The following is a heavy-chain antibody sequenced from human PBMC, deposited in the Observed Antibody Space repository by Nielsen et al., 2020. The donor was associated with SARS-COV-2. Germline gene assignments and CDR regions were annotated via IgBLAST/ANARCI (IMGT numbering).Heavy chain of an antibody. CDR3: ARESSIVVADPLY. CDR1: GYIFTNYA. D-gene: IGHD6-19*01. Sequence: ASVKASCKASGYIFTNYAMNWVRQAPGQGLEWMGWINTNTGNPTYAQGFTGRYVFSLDTSVSTAYLQISSLKAEDTAVYYCARESSIVVADPLYWGQGTLVTVSS. J-gene: IGHJ4*02. V-gene: IGHV7-4-1*02. CDR2: INTNTGNP.